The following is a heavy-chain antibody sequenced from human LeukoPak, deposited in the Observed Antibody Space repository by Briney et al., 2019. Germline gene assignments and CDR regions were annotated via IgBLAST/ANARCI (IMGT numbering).Heavy chain of an antibody. J-gene: IGHJ5*02. CDR1: GLTFSSYW. CDR3: GRDRGASGAS. D-gene: IGHD1-26*01. CDR2: IKQDGSEK. V-gene: IGHV3-7*01. Sequence: GGSLRLSCAASGLTFSSYWMSWVRQAPGKGPEWVANIKQDGSEKYYVDSVKGRFTISRDNAKNSLYLQMNSLRADDTAVYYCGRDRGASGASWGQGTLVTVSS.